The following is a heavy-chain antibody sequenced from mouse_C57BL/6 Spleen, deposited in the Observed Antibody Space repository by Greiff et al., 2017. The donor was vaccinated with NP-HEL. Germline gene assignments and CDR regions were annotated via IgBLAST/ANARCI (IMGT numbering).Heavy chain of an antibody. CDR3: ARWGYGSSQYYFDY. Sequence: QVQLQQPGAELVKPGASVKMSCKASGYTFTSYWITWVKQRPGQGLEWIGDIYPGSGSTNYNEKFKSKATLTVDTSSSTAYMQLSSLTSEDSAVYYCARWGYGSSQYYFDYWGQGTTLTVSS. CDR2: IYPGSGST. CDR1: GYTFTSYW. J-gene: IGHJ2*01. V-gene: IGHV1-55*01. D-gene: IGHD1-1*01.